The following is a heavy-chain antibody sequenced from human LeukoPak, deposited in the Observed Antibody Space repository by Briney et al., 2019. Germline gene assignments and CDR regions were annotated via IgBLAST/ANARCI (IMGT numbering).Heavy chain of an antibody. CDR2: ISGSGGTT. CDR1: GFTFTGHA. D-gene: IGHD4-17*01. J-gene: IGHJ4*02. Sequence: LSGGSLRLSCGASGFTFTGHALTWVRQAPGKGLEWVAVISGSGGTTYYADSVKGRFIISRDNSKNTLYLQMNSLTGADTALYYCAKDRYGDYSFEHWGQGALVAVSS. V-gene: IGHV3-23*01. CDR3: AKDRYGDYSFEH.